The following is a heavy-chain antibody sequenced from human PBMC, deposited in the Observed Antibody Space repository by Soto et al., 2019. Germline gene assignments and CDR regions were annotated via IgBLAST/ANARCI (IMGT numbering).Heavy chain of an antibody. D-gene: IGHD3-22*01. CDR3: ARVSRRLHYYDSTYDY. J-gene: IGHJ4*02. Sequence: GGSLRLSCAASGFTFSSYAMHWVRQAPGKGLEWVAVISYDGSNKYYADSVKGRFTISRDNSKNTLYLQMNSLRAEDTAVYYCARVSRRLHYYDSTYDYWGQGTLVTVSS. CDR1: GFTFSSYA. V-gene: IGHV3-30-3*01. CDR2: ISYDGSNK.